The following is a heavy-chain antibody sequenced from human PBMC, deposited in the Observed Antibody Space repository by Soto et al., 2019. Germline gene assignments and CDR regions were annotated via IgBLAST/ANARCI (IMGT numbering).Heavy chain of an antibody. D-gene: IGHD6-19*01. CDR3: ARQATYRSGVRGIDY. V-gene: IGHV5-51*01. Sequence: GESLKISCKGSGYSFTSYWIGWVRQMPGKGLEWMGIIYPGDSDTRYSPSFQGQVTISADKSISTAYLQWSSLKASDTAMYYCARQATYRSGVRGIDYWGQGTLVTVSS. J-gene: IGHJ4*02. CDR2: IYPGDSDT. CDR1: GYSFTSYW.